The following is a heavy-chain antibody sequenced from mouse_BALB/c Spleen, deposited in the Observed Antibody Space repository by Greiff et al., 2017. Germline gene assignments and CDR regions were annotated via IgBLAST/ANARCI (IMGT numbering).Heavy chain of an antibody. CDR1: GFSLTSYG. CDR3: AKPDGSSYYYAIDY. Sequence: VHLVESGPGLVAPSQSLSITCTVSGFSLTSYGVSWVRQPPGKGLEWLGVIWGDGSTNYHSALIYRLSISKDNSKSQVFLKLNSLQTDDTATYYCAKPDGSSYYYAIDYWGQGTSVTVSS. CDR2: IWGDGST. J-gene: IGHJ4*01. D-gene: IGHD1-1*01. V-gene: IGHV2-3*01.